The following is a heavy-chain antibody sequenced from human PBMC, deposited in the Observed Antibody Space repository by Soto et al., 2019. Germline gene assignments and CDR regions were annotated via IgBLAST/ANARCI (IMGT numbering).Heavy chain of an antibody. CDR2: INHSGST. CDR3: ARDHYSSSWSYYNGTDF. CDR1: GGSFGGYY. Sequence: SETLSLTCAVYGGSFGGYYWSWIRQPPGKGLEWIGEINHSGSTNYNPSLKSRVTISVDASKNQFSLKLSSVTAADTAVYYCARDHYSSSWSYYNGTDFSGPAPTGTVS. D-gene: IGHD6-13*01. J-gene: IGHJ6*02. V-gene: IGHV4-34*01.